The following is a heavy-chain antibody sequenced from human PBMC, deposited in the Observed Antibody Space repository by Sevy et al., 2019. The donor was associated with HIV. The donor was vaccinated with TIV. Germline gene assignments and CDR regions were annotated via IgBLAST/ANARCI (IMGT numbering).Heavy chain of an antibody. J-gene: IGHJ6*02. D-gene: IGHD2-2*02. Sequence: ASVKVSCKASGYTFTSYGISWVRQAPGQGLEWMGWISAYNGNTNYAQKLQGRVTMTTDTSTSTAYMELRSLRSDDTAVYYCAREYCSSTSCYTAFPVISPYYYYGMDVWGQGTTVTVSS. CDR2: ISAYNGNT. CDR3: AREYCSSTSCYTAFPVISPYYYYGMDV. CDR1: GYTFTSYG. V-gene: IGHV1-18*01.